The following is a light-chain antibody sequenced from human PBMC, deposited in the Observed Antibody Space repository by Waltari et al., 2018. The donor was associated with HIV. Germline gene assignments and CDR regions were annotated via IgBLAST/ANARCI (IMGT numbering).Light chain of an antibody. V-gene: IGLV2-14*01. J-gene: IGLJ3*02. CDR2: RVT. Sequence: QSALAQPASMSGSPGQSVTISCAGSHSDIGTFDFVSWYQQLPGKAPKLLIYRVTFRPSGVPSRFSASTSANTASLTISDLQTEDEAHYYCSSYTITNTWVFGGGTLLTVL. CDR3: SSYTITNTWV. CDR1: HSDIGTFDF.